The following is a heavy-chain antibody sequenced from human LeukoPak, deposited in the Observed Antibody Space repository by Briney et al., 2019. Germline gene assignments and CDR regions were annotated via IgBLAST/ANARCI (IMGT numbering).Heavy chain of an antibody. Sequence: GGSLRLSCAASGFTFSSYWMHWVRQTPGKGLVWVSRISGDGSSTSYADSVEGRFTISRDNAKNTLYLQMNSLRAEDTAVYYCAREDGGNSDYFDYWGQGTLVTVSS. V-gene: IGHV3-74*01. CDR2: ISGDGSST. CDR3: AREDGGNSDYFDY. D-gene: IGHD4-23*01. CDR1: GFTFSSYW. J-gene: IGHJ4*02.